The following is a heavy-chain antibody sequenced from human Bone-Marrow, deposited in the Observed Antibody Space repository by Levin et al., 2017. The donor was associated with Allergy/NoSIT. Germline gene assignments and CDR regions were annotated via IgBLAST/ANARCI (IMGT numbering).Heavy chain of an antibody. J-gene: IGHJ4*02. Sequence: PGGSLRLSCAASGFTFSSYAMSWVRQAPGKGLEWVSAISGSGGSTYYADSVKGRFTISRDNSKNTLYLQMNSLRAEDTAVYYCAKDPSKPCSGGSCYRTDPYFDYWGQGTLVTVSS. CDR1: GFTFSSYA. CDR2: ISGSGGST. CDR3: AKDPSKPCSGGSCYRTDPYFDY. D-gene: IGHD2-15*01. V-gene: IGHV3-23*01.